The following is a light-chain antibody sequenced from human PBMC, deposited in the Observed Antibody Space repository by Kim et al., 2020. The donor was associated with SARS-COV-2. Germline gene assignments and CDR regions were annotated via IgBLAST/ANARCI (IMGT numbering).Light chain of an antibody. V-gene: IGKV3-20*01. CDR2: GAS. CDR1: RSVSSSY. Sequence: WSPGERATLACRASRSVSSSYLAWYQQKPGQAPRLLIYGASSRATGIPDRFSGSGSGTDFTLTISRLEPEDFAVYYCQQYGSSPRTFGQGTKLEI. CDR3: QQYGSSPRT. J-gene: IGKJ2*01.